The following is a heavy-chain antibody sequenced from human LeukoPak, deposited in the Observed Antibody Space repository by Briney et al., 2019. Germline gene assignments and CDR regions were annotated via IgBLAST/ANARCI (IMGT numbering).Heavy chain of an antibody. CDR1: GGSISTSNYY. D-gene: IGHD3-22*01. J-gene: IGHJ4*02. Sequence: SETLSLTCTVSGGSISTSNYYWGWIRQPPGKGLEWIGNIFYSGSTYYSPSVKSRVTISLDTSRNQFSLRLSSVTAADTAVNYCARASYSYDINGWVPFDYWGQGTLVTVSS. CDR2: IFYSGST. CDR3: ARASYSYDINGWVPFDY. V-gene: IGHV4-39*07.